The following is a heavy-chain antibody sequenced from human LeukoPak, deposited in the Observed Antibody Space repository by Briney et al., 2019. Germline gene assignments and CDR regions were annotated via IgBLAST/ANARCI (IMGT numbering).Heavy chain of an antibody. CDR3: ARAPTWYYDSRPGAFDI. J-gene: IGHJ3*02. CDR2: INHSGST. V-gene: IGHV4-34*01. CDR1: GGSFSGYY. D-gene: IGHD3-22*01. Sequence: SETLSLTCAVYGGSFSGYYWSWIRQPPGKGLEWIGEINHSGSTNYNPSLKSRVTISVDTSKNQFSLKLSSVTAADTAVYYCARAPTWYYDSRPGAFDIWGQGTMVTVPS.